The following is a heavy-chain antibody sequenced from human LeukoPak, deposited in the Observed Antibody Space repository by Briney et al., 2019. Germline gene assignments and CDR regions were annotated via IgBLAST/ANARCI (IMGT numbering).Heavy chain of an antibody. CDR1: GGSFSGYY. D-gene: IGHD2-15*01. CDR3: ARIRRSPMGVVRQIMDV. V-gene: IGHV4-34*01. Sequence: SETLSLTCAVSGGSFSGYYWSWLRQPPGKGLEWIGEINHSGSTNYNPSLKSRVTISVDTSKNQFSLKLSSVTAADTAVYYCARIRRSPMGVVRQIMDVWGQGTTVTVSS. J-gene: IGHJ6*02. CDR2: INHSGST.